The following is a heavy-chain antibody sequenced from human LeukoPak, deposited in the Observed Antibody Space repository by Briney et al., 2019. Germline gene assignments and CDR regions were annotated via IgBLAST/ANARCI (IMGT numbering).Heavy chain of an antibody. Sequence: ASVTVSFKASGYTFSSYAMNWVRQAPGQGLEWMGWINTNTGNPTYAQGFTGRFVFSLDTSVSTAYLQISSPQAEDTAVYYCARSNNDGDYLGVGFDYWGQGTLVTVSS. J-gene: IGHJ4*02. CDR3: ARSNNDGDYLGVGFDY. D-gene: IGHD4-17*01. V-gene: IGHV7-4-1*02. CDR1: GYTFSSYA. CDR2: INTNTGNP.